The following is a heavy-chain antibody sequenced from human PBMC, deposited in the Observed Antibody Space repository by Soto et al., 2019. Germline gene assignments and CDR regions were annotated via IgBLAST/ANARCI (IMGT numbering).Heavy chain of an antibody. V-gene: IGHV3-30-3*01. Sequence: QVQLVESGGGVVQPGRSLRLSCAASGFTFSSFAMHWVRQAPGKGLEWVAVISFDGSNKYYADSVKGRFTISRDNSKNPLYLPMNRLRAEDTAVYYCARDVRLVPAAIYPPYYYYGMDVWGQGTTVTVSS. J-gene: IGHJ6*02. CDR2: ISFDGSNK. D-gene: IGHD2-2*02. CDR3: ARDVRLVPAAIYPPYYYYGMDV. CDR1: GFTFSSFA.